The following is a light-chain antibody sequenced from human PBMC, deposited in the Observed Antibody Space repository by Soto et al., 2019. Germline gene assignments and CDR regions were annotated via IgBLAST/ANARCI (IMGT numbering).Light chain of an antibody. CDR3: QNYISVSIT. CDR2: AAS. CDR1: QGIANY. Sequence: DIQMTQSPSSLSASVGDRVTITCRASQGIANYLAWYQQKPGKVPTLLIYAASTLQSGVPSRFSGSGSGTDFTLTISSLQPEDVATYYCQNYISVSITFGQGTRLKIK. J-gene: IGKJ5*01. V-gene: IGKV1-27*01.